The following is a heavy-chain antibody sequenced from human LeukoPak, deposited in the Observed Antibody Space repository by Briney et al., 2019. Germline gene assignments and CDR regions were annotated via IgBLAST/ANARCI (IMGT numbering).Heavy chain of an antibody. CDR1: GGTFSSYA. CDR2: IIRIFGTA. J-gene: IGHJ4*02. CDR3: ASQGYCTNGVCYTDY. V-gene: IGHV1-69*05. Sequence: ASVKVSCKASGGTFSSYAISWVRQAPGQGLEWMGGIIRIFGTANYAQKFQGRVTITTDESTSTAYMELSSLRSEDTAVYYCASQGYCTNGVCYTDYWGQGTLVTVSS. D-gene: IGHD2-8*01.